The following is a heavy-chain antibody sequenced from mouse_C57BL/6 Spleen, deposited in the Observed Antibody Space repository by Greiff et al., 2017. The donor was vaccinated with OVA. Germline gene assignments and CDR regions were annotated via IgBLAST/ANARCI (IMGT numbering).Heavy chain of an antibody. J-gene: IGHJ4*01. Sequence: EVQLVESGGGLVKPGGSLKLSCAASGFTFSDYGMHWVRQAPEKGLEWVAYISSGSSTIYYADTVKGRFTISRDNAKNTLFLQMTSLRSEDTAMYYCAKGLRYAMDYWGQGTSVTVSS. CDR3: AKGLRYAMDY. CDR1: GFTFSDYG. CDR2: ISSGSSTI. D-gene: IGHD1-1*01. V-gene: IGHV5-17*01.